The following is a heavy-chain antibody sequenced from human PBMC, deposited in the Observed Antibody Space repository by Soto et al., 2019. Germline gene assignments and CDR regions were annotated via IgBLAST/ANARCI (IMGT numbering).Heavy chain of an antibody. CDR3: ARRGANCSGGSCQDNLIYYYGMDV. CDR1: GGTFSSYA. Sequence: ASVKVSCKASGGTFSSYAISWVRQAPGQGLEWMGGIIPIFGTANYAQKFQGRVTITGDESTSTAYMELSSLRSEDTVVYYCARRGANCSGGSCQDNLIYYYGMDVWGQGTTVTVSS. D-gene: IGHD2-15*01. V-gene: IGHV1-69*13. J-gene: IGHJ6*02. CDR2: IIPIFGTA.